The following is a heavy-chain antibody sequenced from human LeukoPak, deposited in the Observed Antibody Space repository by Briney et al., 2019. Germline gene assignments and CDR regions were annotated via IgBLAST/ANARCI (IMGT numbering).Heavy chain of an antibody. J-gene: IGHJ4*02. V-gene: IGHV4-34*01. CDR1: GGSFSGYY. Sequence: SETLSLTCAVYGGSFSGYYWSWIRQPPGKGLEWIGEINHSGSTNYNPSLKSRVTISVDTSKNQFSLKLSSVTAADTAVYYCAREQLYGDLGYWGQGTLVTVSS. D-gene: IGHD4-17*01. CDR3: AREQLYGDLGY. CDR2: INHSGST.